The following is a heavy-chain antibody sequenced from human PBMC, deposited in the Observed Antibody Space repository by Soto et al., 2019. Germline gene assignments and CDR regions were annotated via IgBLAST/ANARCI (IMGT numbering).Heavy chain of an antibody. V-gene: IGHV4-34*01. D-gene: IGHD3-10*02. J-gene: IGHJ4*02. CDR3: ARVFPTLDY. CDR2: INHSGST. CDR1: GGSFSGYY. Sequence: SETLSLTCAVYGGSFSGYYWSWIRQPPGKGLEWIGEINHSGSTNYNPSLKSRVTISVDTSKNQFSLKLSSVTAADTAVYYCARVFPTLDYWGQGTLVTVSS.